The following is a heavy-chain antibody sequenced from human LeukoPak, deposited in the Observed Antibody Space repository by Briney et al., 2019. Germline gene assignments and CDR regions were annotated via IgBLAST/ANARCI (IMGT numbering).Heavy chain of an antibody. CDR2: IYTSGST. Sequence: PSQTLSLTCTVSGGSISSGSYYWSWIRQPAGKGLEWIGRIYTSGSTNYNPSLKSRVTISVDTSKNQFSLKLSSVTAADTAVYYCAQNRITIPGAFDIWGQGTMVTVSS. CDR1: GGSISSGSYY. D-gene: IGHD3-3*01. CDR3: AQNRITIPGAFDI. J-gene: IGHJ3*02. V-gene: IGHV4-61*02.